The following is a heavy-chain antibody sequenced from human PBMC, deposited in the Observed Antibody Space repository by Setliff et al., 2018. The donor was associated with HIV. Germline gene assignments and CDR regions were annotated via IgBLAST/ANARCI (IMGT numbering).Heavy chain of an antibody. CDR3: ARGRNYGSPYFYYMDV. V-gene: IGHV4-59*12. J-gene: IGHJ6*03. CDR2: IYYSGST. D-gene: IGHD3-10*01. Sequence: SETLSLTCTVSGGSISSYYWRWIRQPPGKGLEWIGYIYYSGSTNYNLSLKSRITMSADPSKNQFSLKVRSVIAADTALYYCARGRNYGSPYFYYMDVWATGTTVTVSS. CDR1: GGSISSYY.